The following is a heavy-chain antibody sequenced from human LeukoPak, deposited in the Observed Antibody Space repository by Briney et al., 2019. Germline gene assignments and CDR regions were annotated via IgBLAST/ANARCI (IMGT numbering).Heavy chain of an antibody. J-gene: IGHJ4*02. D-gene: IGHD1-1*01. CDR3: ARDGENGIDY. Sequence: PSETLSLTCTVSGGSISSGGYYWSWIRQHPGKGLEWIGYIYYSGSTYYNPSLKSRVAISVDTSKNQFSLKLSSVTAADAAVYYCARDGENGIDYWGQGTLVTVSS. CDR1: GGSISSGGYY. V-gene: IGHV4-31*03. CDR2: IYYSGST.